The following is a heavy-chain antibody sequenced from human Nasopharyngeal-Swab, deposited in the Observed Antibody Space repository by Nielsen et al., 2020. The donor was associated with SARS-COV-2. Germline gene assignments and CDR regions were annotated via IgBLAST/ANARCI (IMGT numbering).Heavy chain of an antibody. J-gene: IGHJ6*03. D-gene: IGHD5-18*01. Sequence: GESLKISCAASGFTFSSYSMNWVRQAPGKGLEWVSYISGSSGSTRYADSVKGRLTISRDNSKNTLYLQMNSLRAEDTAVYYCARNTAMALFYYYYYMDVWGKGTTVTVSS. CDR1: GFTFSSYS. CDR2: ISGSSGST. V-gene: IGHV3-48*01. CDR3: ARNTAMALFYYYYYMDV.